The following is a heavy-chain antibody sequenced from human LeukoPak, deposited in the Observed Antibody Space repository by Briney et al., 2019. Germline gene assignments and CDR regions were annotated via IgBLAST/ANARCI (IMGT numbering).Heavy chain of an antibody. V-gene: IGHV4-31*03. Sequence: SETLSLTCTVSGGSISSGGYYWSWIRQHPGKGLEWIGYIYYSGSTYYNPSLKSRVTVSVDTSKNQFSLKLSSVTAADTAVYYCARDLGFGDPNYYGMDVWGQGTTVIVS. J-gene: IGHJ6*02. CDR1: GGSISSGGYY. D-gene: IGHD3-10*01. CDR2: IYYSGST. CDR3: ARDLGFGDPNYYGMDV.